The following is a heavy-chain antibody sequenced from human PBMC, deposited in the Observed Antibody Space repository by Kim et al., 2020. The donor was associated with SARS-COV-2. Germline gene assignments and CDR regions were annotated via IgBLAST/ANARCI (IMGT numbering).Heavy chain of an antibody. D-gene: IGHD6-19*01. Sequence: YADSVKGRFTVARDNSKNTLYLQMGSLRPEDTAIYYCARVVYSSGWYFFGYWGQGTQVTVSS. J-gene: IGHJ4*02. V-gene: IGHV3-64*02. CDR3: ARVVYSSGWYFFGY.